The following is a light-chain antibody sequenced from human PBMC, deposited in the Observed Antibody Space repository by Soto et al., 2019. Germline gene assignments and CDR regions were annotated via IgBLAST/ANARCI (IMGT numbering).Light chain of an antibody. Sequence: QSALTQPASVSGSPGQSITISCTGTSSDVGGNKYVSWYQQYPGKVPKLLINKVTNRPSGVSNRFSGSKSGNTASLTISGLQAEDEADYYCCSYAGSRVFGGGTKLTVL. CDR2: KVT. J-gene: IGLJ2*01. CDR3: CSYAGSRV. V-gene: IGLV2-14*01. CDR1: SSDVGGNKY.